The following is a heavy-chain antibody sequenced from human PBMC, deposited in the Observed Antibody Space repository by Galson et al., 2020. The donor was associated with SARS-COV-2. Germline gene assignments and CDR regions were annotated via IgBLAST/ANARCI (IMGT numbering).Heavy chain of an antibody. D-gene: IGHD5-12*01. J-gene: IGHJ6*02. Sequence: NYAQKFQGRVTMTRDTSISTAYMELSRLRSDDTAVYYCARAGRMATSYYYGMDVWGQGTTVTVSS. CDR3: ARAGRMATSYYYGMDV. V-gene: IGHV1-2*02.